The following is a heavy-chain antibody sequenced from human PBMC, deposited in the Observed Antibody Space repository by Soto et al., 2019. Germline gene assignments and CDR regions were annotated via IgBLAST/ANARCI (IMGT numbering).Heavy chain of an antibody. CDR3: AKSSECSQVVGNKYGLAV. CDR2: IRGTGTYT. D-gene: IGHD2-15*01. V-gene: IGHV3-11*06. CDR1: GFTVSDHD. J-gene: IGHJ6*02. Sequence: QVQLVESGGGLVKPGGSLRLSCAGSGFTVSDHDMTWIRQAPGKGLEWVAYIRGTGTYTNYAASVKGRFILSRDIAQHALWIQINSLRAEDTAVYYCAKSSECSQVVGNKYGLAVCGQGTAGTVSS.